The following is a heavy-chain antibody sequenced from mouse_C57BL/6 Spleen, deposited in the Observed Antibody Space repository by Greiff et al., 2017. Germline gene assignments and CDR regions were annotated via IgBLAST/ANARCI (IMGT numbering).Heavy chain of an antibody. CDR2: IDPNSGGT. V-gene: IGHV1-72*01. D-gene: IGHD4-1*01. CDR1: GYTFTSYW. Sequence: QVQLQQPGAELVKPGASVKLSCKASGYTFTSYWMHWVKQRPGRGLEWIGMIDPNSGGTKYNEQFKSTATLTVTKPSSTAYMQLSSLTSEDSAVYYCARSRSNRDVDYWGQGTTLTVSS. J-gene: IGHJ2*01. CDR3: ARSRSNRDVDY.